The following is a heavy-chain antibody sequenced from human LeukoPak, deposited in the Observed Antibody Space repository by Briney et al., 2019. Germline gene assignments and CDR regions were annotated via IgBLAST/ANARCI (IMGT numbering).Heavy chain of an antibody. CDR1: GFTFSSYA. D-gene: IGHD3-9*01. V-gene: IGHV3-23*01. J-gene: IGHJ6*02. CDR3: AKDPMYYDILTGYNYGMDV. Sequence: GGSLRLSCAASGFTFSSYAMSWVRQAPGKGLEWVSAISGSGGSTYYADSVKGRFTISRDNSKNTLYLQMNSLRAEDTAVYYCAKDPMYYDILTGYNYGMDVWGQGTTVTVSS. CDR2: ISGSGGST.